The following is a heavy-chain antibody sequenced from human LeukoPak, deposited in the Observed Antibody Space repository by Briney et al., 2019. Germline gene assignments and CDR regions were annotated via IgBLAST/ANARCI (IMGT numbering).Heavy chain of an antibody. CDR2: IKQDGSEK. D-gene: IGHD6-19*01. J-gene: IGHJ4*02. V-gene: IGHV3-7*03. CDR1: GFTFSSYW. CDR3: VSGWYYFDY. Sequence: GGSLRLSCAASGFTFSSYWMNWFRQAPGKGLEWVANIKQDGSEKYYVDSVKGRFTISRDNTKNSLYLQMNSLRAEDTAVYYCVSGWYYFDYWGQGTLVTVSS.